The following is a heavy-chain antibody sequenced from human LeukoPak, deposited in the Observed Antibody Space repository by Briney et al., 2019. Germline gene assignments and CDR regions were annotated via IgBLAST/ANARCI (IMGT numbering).Heavy chain of an antibody. J-gene: IGHJ4*02. Sequence: GGSLRLSCAASGFTFTNYWMDWVRQAPGKGLEWVANVNQDGSGKYYVDSVKGRSTISRDNAKNSLSLQMDSLRAEDTALYYCARGLDYWGQGTLVTVSS. V-gene: IGHV3-7*01. CDR2: VNQDGSGK. CDR1: GFTFTNYW. CDR3: ARGLDY.